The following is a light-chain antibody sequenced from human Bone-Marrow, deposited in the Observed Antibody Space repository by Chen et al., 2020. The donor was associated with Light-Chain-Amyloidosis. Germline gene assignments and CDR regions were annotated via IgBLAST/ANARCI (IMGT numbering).Light chain of an antibody. Sequence: EIVLTQSPGTLSLSPGEKASLSCRASQSVGSSYLAWYQHKPGQPPRLLIYGASKRAAGVTHRFIGSGSATDFTLTISRLEPEDFALYYCQHYDDSRGFTFGPGTKVDIK. V-gene: IGKV3-20*01. CDR3: QHYDDSRGFT. CDR1: QSVGSSY. J-gene: IGKJ3*01. CDR2: GAS.